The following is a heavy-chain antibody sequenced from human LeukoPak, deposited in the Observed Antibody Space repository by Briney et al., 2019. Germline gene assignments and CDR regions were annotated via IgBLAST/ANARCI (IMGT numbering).Heavy chain of an antibody. D-gene: IGHD3-3*01. CDR2: IYTSGST. Sequence: PSETLSLTCTVSGGSISSYYWSWIRQPPGKGLEWIGYIYTSGSTNYNPSLKSRVTISVDTSKNQFSLKLSSVTAADTAVYYCARHNYDFWSGYYSPGVLDYWGQGTLVTVSS. V-gene: IGHV4-4*09. J-gene: IGHJ4*02. CDR1: GGSISSYY. CDR3: ARHNYDFWSGYYSPGVLDY.